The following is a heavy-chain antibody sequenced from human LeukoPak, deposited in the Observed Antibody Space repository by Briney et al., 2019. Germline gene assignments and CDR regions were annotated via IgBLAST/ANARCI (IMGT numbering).Heavy chain of an antibody. D-gene: IGHD3-10*01. Sequence: SETLSLTCAVYGGSFSGYYWSWLRQPPGKGLEWIGEINHSGSTNYNPSLKSRVTISVDTSKNQFSLRLTSVTVTDTAVYYCARSDYGSGTHYDSWGQGTLVTVSS. V-gene: IGHV4-34*01. CDR1: GGSFSGYY. J-gene: IGHJ4*02. CDR2: INHSGST. CDR3: ARSDYGSGTHYDS.